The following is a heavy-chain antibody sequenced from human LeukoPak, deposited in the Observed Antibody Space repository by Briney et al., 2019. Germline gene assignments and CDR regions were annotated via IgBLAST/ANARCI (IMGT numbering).Heavy chain of an antibody. CDR3: ARGPERLYDSSGYNWFDP. D-gene: IGHD3-22*01. J-gene: IGHJ5*02. CDR1: GFTFSSYS. V-gene: IGHV3-21*04. CDR2: ISSSSSYI. Sequence: GGSLRLSCAASGFTFSSYSMNWVRQAPGKGLEWVSSISSSSSYIYYADSVKGRFTISRDNSKNTLYLQMNSLRAEDTAVYYCARGPERLYDSSGYNWFDPWGQGTLVTVSS.